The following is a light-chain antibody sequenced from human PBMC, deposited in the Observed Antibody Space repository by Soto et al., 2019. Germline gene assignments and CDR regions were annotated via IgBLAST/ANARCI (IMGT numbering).Light chain of an antibody. CDR1: QSVSSSY. Sequence: EIVLTQSPGTLSLSPGERATLSCRASQSVSSSYLAWYQQKPGQAPRLLIYGASSRATGIPYRFSGSGSGTDFTLTISRLEPEDFAVYYCQQCGSSPGTFGQGTKLGIK. CDR3: QQCGSSPGT. V-gene: IGKV3-20*01. CDR2: GAS. J-gene: IGKJ2*02.